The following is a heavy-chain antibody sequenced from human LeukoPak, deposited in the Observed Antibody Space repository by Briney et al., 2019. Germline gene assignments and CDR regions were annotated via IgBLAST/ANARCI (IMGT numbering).Heavy chain of an antibody. CDR1: GSSISSYY. Sequence: SETLSLTCTVSGSSISSYYWSWIRQPPGKGLEWIGYIYYSGSTNYNPSLKSRVTISVDTSKNQFSLKLSSVTAADTAVYYCARHLRTRRYFDYWGQGTLVTVSS. J-gene: IGHJ4*02. D-gene: IGHD1-7*01. V-gene: IGHV4-59*08. CDR2: IYYSGST. CDR3: ARHLRTRRYFDY.